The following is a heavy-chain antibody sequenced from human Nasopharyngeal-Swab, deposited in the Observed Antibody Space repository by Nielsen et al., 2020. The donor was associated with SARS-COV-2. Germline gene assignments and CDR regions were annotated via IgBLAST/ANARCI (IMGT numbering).Heavy chain of an antibody. J-gene: IGHJ3*02. CDR3: ARPSGGGDAFDI. D-gene: IGHD3-10*01. Sequence: SETLSLTCTVSGGSISSGGYYWSWIRQHPGKGLEWIGYIYYSGSTYYNPSLKSRVTISVDTSKNQFSLKLSSVTAADTAVYYCARPSGGGDAFDIWGQGTMVTVSS. CDR1: GGSISSGGYY. CDR2: IYYSGST. V-gene: IGHV4-31*03.